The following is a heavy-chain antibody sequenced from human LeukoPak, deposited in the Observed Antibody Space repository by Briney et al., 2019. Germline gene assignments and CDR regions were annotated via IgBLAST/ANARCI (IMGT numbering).Heavy chain of an antibody. CDR2: ISGSSGST. J-gene: IGHJ4*02. CDR1: GFTFDDYA. D-gene: IGHD2-15*01. Sequence: PGRSLRLSCAASGFTFDDYAMSWVRQAPGKGLEWVSAISGSSGSTYYADSVKGRFTISRDNSKNTLYLQMNSLRAEDTAVYYCAKDEGRIGLLRVKYFDYWGQGTLVTVSS. V-gene: IGHV3-23*01. CDR3: AKDEGRIGLLRVKYFDY.